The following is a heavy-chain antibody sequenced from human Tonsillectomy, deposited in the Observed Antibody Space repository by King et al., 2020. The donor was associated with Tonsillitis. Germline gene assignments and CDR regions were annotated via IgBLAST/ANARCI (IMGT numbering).Heavy chain of an antibody. CDR2: ISYDEGNK. D-gene: IGHD3-22*01. CDR3: AKDTYYYDRSAYYPDY. CDR1: GFTFRNYG. V-gene: IGHV3-30*18. Sequence: VQLVESGGGVVQPGRYLRLSCAASGFTFRNYGMHWVRQAPGKGLEWVAVISYDEGNKYYADSVKGRFTISRDNSKNMLYLQMNSLRAEDMAVYYCAKDTYYYDRSAYYPDYWGQGTLVTVSS. J-gene: IGHJ4*02.